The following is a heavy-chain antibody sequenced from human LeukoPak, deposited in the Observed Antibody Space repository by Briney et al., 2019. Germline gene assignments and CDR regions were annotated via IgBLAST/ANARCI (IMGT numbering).Heavy chain of an antibody. CDR1: GGSISSSSYY. CDR2: IYYSGST. D-gene: IGHD1-1*01. V-gene: IGHV4-39*07. Sequence: SETLSLTCTVSGGSISSSSYYWGWIRQPPGKGLEWIGSIYYSGSTYYNPSLKSRVTISVNTSKNQFSLELSSVTAADTGVYYCGRGSDWNYFDYWGQGTLVTVSS. J-gene: IGHJ4*02. CDR3: GRGSDWNYFDY.